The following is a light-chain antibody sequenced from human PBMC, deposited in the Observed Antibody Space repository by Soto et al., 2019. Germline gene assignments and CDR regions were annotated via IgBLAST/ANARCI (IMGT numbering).Light chain of an antibody. CDR3: SSYTSSSIDYV. V-gene: IGLV2-14*01. CDR1: SSDVSGYNY. J-gene: IGLJ1*01. CDR2: EVS. Sequence: QSALTQPASVSGSPGQSITISCTGTSSDVSGYNYVSWYQQHPGKAPKLMIYEVSNRPSGVSNRFSGSKSGNTASLTISGLQAEDEADYYCSSYTSSSIDYVFGTGPKVTVL.